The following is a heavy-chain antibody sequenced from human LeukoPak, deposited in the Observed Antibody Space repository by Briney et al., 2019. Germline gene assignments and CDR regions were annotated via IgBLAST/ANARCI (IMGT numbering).Heavy chain of an antibody. Sequence: PSETLSLTCTVSGGSVSSGSYYWSWIRQPAGKVLEWIGLIYTSGSTNYNPSLKSRVTMSVDTSKNQFSLKLTSVTAADTAVYYCAGDPPASYRGGWFDPWGQGTLVTVSS. V-gene: IGHV4-61*02. J-gene: IGHJ5*02. CDR2: IYTSGST. D-gene: IGHD1-26*01. CDR3: AGDPPASYRGGWFDP. CDR1: GGSVSSGSYY.